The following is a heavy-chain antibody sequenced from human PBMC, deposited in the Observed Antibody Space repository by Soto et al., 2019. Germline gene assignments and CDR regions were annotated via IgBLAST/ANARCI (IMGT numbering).Heavy chain of an antibody. Sequence: QVQLQESGPGLVKPSETLSLTCTVSGGSISSYYWSWIRQPPGKGLEWIGYIYYSGTTNYNPSPKSRVTISVDTSENQFSLKLSSVTAADTAVYYCARHYCSSTSCYDVWYFDLWGRGTLVTVSS. CDR1: GGSISSYY. D-gene: IGHD2-2*01. V-gene: IGHV4-59*08. CDR3: ARHYCSSTSCYDVWYFDL. CDR2: IYYSGTT. J-gene: IGHJ2*01.